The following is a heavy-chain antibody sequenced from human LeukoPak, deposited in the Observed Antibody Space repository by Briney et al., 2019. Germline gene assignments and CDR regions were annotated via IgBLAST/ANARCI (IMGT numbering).Heavy chain of an antibody. CDR3: AREVDNWGRGAFDY. D-gene: IGHD7-27*01. V-gene: IGHV3-48*03. CDR1: GFTFSSYE. Sequence: GGSLRLSCAASGFTFSSYEMNWVCQAPGKGLEWVSYISSSGSTIYYADSVKGRFTISRDNAKNSLYLQMNSLRAEDTAVYYCAREVDNWGRGAFDYWGQGTLVTVSS. J-gene: IGHJ4*02. CDR2: ISSSGSTI.